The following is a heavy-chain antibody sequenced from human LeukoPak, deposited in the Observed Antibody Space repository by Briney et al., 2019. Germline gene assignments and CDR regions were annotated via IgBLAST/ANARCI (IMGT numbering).Heavy chain of an antibody. V-gene: IGHV3-48*04. J-gene: IGHJ4*02. CDR1: GSTFSAYP. D-gene: IGHD6-13*01. CDR2: ISGSGDII. CDR3: ARDMTITGADDY. Sequence: PGGSLRLSCTASGSTFSAYPMTWVRQAPGKGLEWVSYISGSGDIIYYADSVKGRFTISRDNAKNSLYLQMDSLRAEDTAIYYCARDMTITGADDYWGQGTLVTVSS.